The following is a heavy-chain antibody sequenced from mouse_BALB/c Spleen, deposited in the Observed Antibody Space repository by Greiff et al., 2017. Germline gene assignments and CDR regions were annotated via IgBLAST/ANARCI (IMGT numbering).Heavy chain of an antibody. D-gene: IGHD2-1*01. CDR3: ARNYGNYRYWDFDV. CDR2: INPSTGYT. V-gene: IGHV1-7*01. CDR1: GYTFTSYW. Sequence: VQLQQSGAELAKPGASVKMSCKASGYTFTSYWMHWVNQRPGQGLEWIGYINPSTGYTEYNQKFKDKATLTADKSSSTAYMQLSSLTSEDSAVYYCARNYGNYRYWDFDVWGAGTTVTVAS. J-gene: IGHJ1*01.